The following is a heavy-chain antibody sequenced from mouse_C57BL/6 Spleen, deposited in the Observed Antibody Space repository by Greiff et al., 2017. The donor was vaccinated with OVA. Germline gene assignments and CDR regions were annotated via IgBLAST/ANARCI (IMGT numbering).Heavy chain of an antibody. J-gene: IGHJ4*01. Sequence: VQLQQSGPELVKPGASVKISCKASGYTFTDYYMNWVKQSPGKSLEWIGEINPNNGGTSYNQKFKGKATLTVDKSSSTAYMKLRSLTSEDSAVYYCARDKVEDGYYAMDDWGQGTSVTVS. CDR1: GYTFTDYY. V-gene: IGHV1-26*01. CDR2: INPNNGGT. CDR3: ARDKVEDGYYAMDD.